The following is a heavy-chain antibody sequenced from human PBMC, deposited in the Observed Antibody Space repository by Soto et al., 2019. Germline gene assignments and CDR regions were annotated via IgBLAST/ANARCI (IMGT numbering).Heavy chain of an antibody. Sequence: QVQLVQSGAEVKKPGSSVKVSCQASGGIFSSNAISWVRQAPGQGLEWMGGILPIFDTTHYAQKFQGSVTITADESTITAYMELSSLKSEDTALYDCATGGRGYSSDPRFYVEYWGQGTLVTVSS. CDR1: GGIFSSNA. D-gene: IGHD5-18*01. V-gene: IGHV1-69*01. CDR3: ATGGRGYSSDPRFYVEY. J-gene: IGHJ4*02. CDR2: ILPIFDTT.